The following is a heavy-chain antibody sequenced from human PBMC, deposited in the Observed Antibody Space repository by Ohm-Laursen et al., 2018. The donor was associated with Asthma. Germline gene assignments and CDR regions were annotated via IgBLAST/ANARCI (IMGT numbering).Heavy chain of an antibody. J-gene: IGHJ4*02. CDR1: GYSLSSYA. CDR3: VRDIVDQFDF. Sequence: GASVKVSCKPSGYSLSSYAISWVRQAPGQRPEWMGWIYIRNTNYAPKFRDRITLSTDTSTNTAYMDLRSLRSDDTAVYYCVRDIVDQFDFWGQGSLIIVSS. V-gene: IGHV1-18*04. CDR2: IYIRNT. D-gene: IGHD1-26*01.